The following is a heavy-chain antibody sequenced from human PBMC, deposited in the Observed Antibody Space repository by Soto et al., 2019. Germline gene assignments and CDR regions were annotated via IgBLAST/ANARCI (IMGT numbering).Heavy chain of an antibody. CDR3: AREGNYDSVGYYRGNAFDI. V-gene: IGHV4-30-4*01. CDR1: GGSISSGDYY. J-gene: IGHJ3*02. CDR2: IYYSGST. D-gene: IGHD3-22*01. Sequence: PSETLSLTCSVSGGSISSGDYYWSWIRQPPGKGLEWIGFIYYSGSTYYNPSLKSRVTISLDTSRNLFSLNLRSVTAADTAVYYCAREGNYDSVGYYRGNAFDIWGQGTMVTV.